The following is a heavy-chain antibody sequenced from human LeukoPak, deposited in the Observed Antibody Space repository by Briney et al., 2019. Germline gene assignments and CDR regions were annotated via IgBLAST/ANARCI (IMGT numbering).Heavy chain of an antibody. V-gene: IGHV1-69*01. J-gene: IGHJ6*04. CDR1: GGTFSSYA. CDR2: IIPIFGTA. CDR3: ARDRADPRYYYGSGPYYYGMDV. Sequence: SVKVSCKASGGTFSSYAISWVRQAPGQGLEWMGGIIPIFGTANYAQKFQGRVTITADESTSTAYMELSSLRSEDTAVYYCARDRADPRYYYGSGPYYYGMDVWGKGTTVNVSS. D-gene: IGHD3-10*01.